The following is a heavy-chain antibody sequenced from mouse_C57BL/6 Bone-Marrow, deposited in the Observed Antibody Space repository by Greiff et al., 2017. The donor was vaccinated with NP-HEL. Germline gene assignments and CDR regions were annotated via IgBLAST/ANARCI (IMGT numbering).Heavy chain of an antibody. D-gene: IGHD4-1*01. J-gene: IGHJ2*01. CDR3: ATLTLYYFDY. CDR2: ISYDGSN. Sequence: VQLQQSGPGLVKPSQSLSLTCSVTGYSITSGYYWNWIRQFPGNKLEWMGYISYDGSNNYNPSLKNRISITRDTSKNQFFLKLNSVTTEDTATYYCATLTLYYFDYWGQGTTLTVSS. CDR1: GYSITSGYY. V-gene: IGHV3-6*01.